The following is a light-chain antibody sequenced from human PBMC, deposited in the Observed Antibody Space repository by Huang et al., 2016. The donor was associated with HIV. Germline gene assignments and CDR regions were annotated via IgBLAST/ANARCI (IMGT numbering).Light chain of an antibody. V-gene: IGKV3-11*01. Sequence: EIVLTQSPATLSLAPGERATLSCRDSQSVGTYFACYQQKPGQAPRLLISDASYRATCIPARFSGSGSGTDFPLTISSLEPEDFVGYYCQQRSDWPRSTFGQGTRLEIK. J-gene: IGKJ5*01. CDR2: DAS. CDR1: QSVGTY. CDR3: QQRSDWPRST.